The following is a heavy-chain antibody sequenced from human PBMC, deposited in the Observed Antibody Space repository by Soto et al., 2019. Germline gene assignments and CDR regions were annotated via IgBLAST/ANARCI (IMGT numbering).Heavy chain of an antibody. D-gene: IGHD1-7*01. J-gene: IGHJ4*02. Sequence: SETLSLTCAVYGGSFSGYYWSWIRQPPGKGLEWIGEINHSGSTNYNPSLKSRVTISVDTSKNQFSLKLSSVTAADTAVYYCARGRRYNWNYALDYWGQGTLVTVSS. CDR3: ARGRRYNWNYALDY. V-gene: IGHV4-34*01. CDR2: INHSGST. CDR1: GGSFSGYY.